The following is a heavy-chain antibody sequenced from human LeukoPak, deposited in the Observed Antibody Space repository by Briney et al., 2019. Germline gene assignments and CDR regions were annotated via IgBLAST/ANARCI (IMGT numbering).Heavy chain of an antibody. CDR3: ASGTIVGARGADN. J-gene: IGHJ4*02. CDR1: GFTVSSNY. V-gene: IGHV3-53*01. Sequence: GGSLRLSCAASGFTVSSNYMSWVRQAPGKGLEWVSVIYSGGSTYYADSVKGRFTISRDNANNLLYLQMNSLRAEDTAVYYCASGTIVGARGADNWGQGTLVTVSS. D-gene: IGHD1-26*01. CDR2: IYSGGST.